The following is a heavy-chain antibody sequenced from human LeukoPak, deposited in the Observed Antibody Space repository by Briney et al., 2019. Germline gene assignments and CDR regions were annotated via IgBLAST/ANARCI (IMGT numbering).Heavy chain of an antibody. V-gene: IGHV1-18*04. Sequence: ASVTVSCTASGYTFTSYGISWVRQAPGQGLEWMGWISAYNGNTNYAQKLQGRVTMTTDTSTSTAYMELRSLRSDDTAVYYCARDCSGGSCYSPYYGMDVWGKGTTVTVSS. D-gene: IGHD2-15*01. J-gene: IGHJ6*04. CDR1: GYTFTSYG. CDR3: ARDCSGGSCYSPYYGMDV. CDR2: ISAYNGNT.